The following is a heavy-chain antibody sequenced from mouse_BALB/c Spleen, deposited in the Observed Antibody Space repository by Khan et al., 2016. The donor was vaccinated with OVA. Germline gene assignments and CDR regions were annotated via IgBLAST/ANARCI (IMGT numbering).Heavy chain of an antibody. CDR2: ISTGGHYI. D-gene: IGHD2-2*01. Sequence: EVELVESGGGVVKPGGSLKLSCSASGFTFSSFAMSWVRQTPEKRLEWVATISTGGHYIFYPDSVKGRFTISRDNARNNLYLQMSSLRSEDTSMYYCARSLVDYYAMDYWGQGTSVTVSS. V-gene: IGHV5-9-3*01. CDR3: ARSLVDYYAMDY. CDR1: GFTFSSFA. J-gene: IGHJ4*01.